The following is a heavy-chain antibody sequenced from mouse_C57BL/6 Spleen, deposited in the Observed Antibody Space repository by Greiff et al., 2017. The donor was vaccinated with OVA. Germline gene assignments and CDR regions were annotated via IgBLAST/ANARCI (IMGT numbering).Heavy chain of an antibody. CDR1: GYTFTDYE. V-gene: IGHV1-15*01. D-gene: IGHD2-5*01. J-gene: IGHJ2*01. Sequence: QVQLQQSGAELVRPGASVTLSCKASGYTFTDYEMHWVKQTPVHGLEWIGAIDPETGGTAYNQKFKGKAILTADKSSSTAYMELRRLTSEDSAVDYCTRDYSNYGGCDYWGQGTTLTVSS. CDR2: IDPETGGT. CDR3: TRDYSNYGGCDY.